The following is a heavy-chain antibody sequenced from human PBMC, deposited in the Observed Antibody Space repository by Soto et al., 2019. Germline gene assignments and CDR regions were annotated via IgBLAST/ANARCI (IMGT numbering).Heavy chain of an antibody. V-gene: IGHV3-23*01. CDR2: ISGSGDST. D-gene: IGHD6-19*01. CDR1: GFTFISYA. Sequence: EVQLLESGGGLVQPGGSLRLSCAASGFTFISYAMSWVRQAPGKGLEWVSGISGSGDSTYYADSVKGRFTISRDNSKKTVYLQMNSLRAEDTAVYYCAKGVPGIAVAGTGYFQHWGQGTLVTVSS. J-gene: IGHJ1*01. CDR3: AKGVPGIAVAGTGYFQH.